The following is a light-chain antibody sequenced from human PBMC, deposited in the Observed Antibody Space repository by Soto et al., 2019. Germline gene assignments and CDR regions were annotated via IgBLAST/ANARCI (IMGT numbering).Light chain of an antibody. CDR1: QSISSW. CDR2: KAS. Sequence: DIQMTQSPSTLSASVGDRVTITCRARQSISSWLAWYQQKPGKAPKLLIYKASSLESGVPSRFSGSGSGTEFTLTISSLPPDDFATYYCQQYNSYLTFGQGTKVEIK. CDR3: QQYNSYLT. J-gene: IGKJ1*01. V-gene: IGKV1-5*03.